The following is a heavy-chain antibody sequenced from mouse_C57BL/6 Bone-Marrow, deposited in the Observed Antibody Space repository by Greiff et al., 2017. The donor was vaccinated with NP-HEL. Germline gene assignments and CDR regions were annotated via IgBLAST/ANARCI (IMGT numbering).Heavy chain of an antibody. J-gene: IGHJ3*01. V-gene: IGHV1-69*01. CDR1: GYTFTSYW. CDR3: ARWDYDGGRFAY. CDR2: IDPSDSYT. D-gene: IGHD2-4*01. Sequence: QVQLQQPGAELVMPGASVKLSCKASGYTFTSYWMHWVKQRPGQGLEWIGEIDPSDSYTNYNQKFKGKSTLTVDKSSSTAYMQLSSLTSEDSAVYYCARWDYDGGRFAYWGQGTLVTVSA.